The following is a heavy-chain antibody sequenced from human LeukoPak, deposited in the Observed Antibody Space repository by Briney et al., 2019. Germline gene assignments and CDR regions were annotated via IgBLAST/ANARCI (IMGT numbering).Heavy chain of an antibody. CDR3: ARESLWFGDAHKYYYMDV. CDR1: GFTFSSYW. CDR2: IKQDGSEK. V-gene: IGHV3-7*01. Sequence: PGGSLRLSCAASGFTFSSYWMSWVRQAPGKGLELVANIKQDGSEKYYVDSVKGRFTISRDNAKNSLYLQMNSLRAEDTAVYYCARESLWFGDAHKYYYMDVWGKGTTVTVSS. D-gene: IGHD3-10*01. J-gene: IGHJ6*03.